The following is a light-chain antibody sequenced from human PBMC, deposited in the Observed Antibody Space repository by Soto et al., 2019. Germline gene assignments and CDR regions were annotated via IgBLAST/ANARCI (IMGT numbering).Light chain of an antibody. J-gene: IGLJ1*01. CDR1: SSDVGRFNF. V-gene: IGLV2-8*01. CDR2: EVT. Sequence: QSALTQPPSASGSPGQSVTISCTGTSSDVGRFNFVSWYQQHPGKAPKLLIYEVTKRPSGVPDRFSGSKSGNAASLTVSGLQGEDEADYFCSSYTGRRDPYVFGTGTKLTVL. CDR3: SSYTGRRDPYV.